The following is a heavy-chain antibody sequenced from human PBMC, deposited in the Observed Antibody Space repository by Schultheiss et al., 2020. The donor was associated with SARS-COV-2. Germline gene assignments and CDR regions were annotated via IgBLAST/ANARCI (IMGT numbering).Heavy chain of an antibody. CDR2: IHPNSGGT. Sequence: ASVKVSCKASGYTFTGYYLHWVRQAPGQGLEWMGRIHPNSGGTNYAQKFQGWVTMTRDTSISTAYMELSRLRSDDTAVYYCARLGSGWYLSDYWGQGTLVTVSS. J-gene: IGHJ4*02. V-gene: IGHV1-2*04. CDR3: ARLGSGWYLSDY. D-gene: IGHD6-19*01. CDR1: GYTFTGYY.